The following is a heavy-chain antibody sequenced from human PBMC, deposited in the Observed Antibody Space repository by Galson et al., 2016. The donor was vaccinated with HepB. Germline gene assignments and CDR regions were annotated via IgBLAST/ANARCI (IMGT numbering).Heavy chain of an antibody. CDR3: ARSYSYDSGSYATFGT. V-gene: IGHV1-69*01. D-gene: IGHD3-10*01. CDR1: GGTFSNFG. CDR2: IIPNFVTA. Sequence: VKVSCKASGGTFSNFGFSWVRQAPGQGLEWLGGIIPNFVTANYAQKFQGRVTITADESTRTVYMELSSLRSEDTALYYCARSYSYDSGSYATFGTWGQGTLITVSS. J-gene: IGHJ5*02.